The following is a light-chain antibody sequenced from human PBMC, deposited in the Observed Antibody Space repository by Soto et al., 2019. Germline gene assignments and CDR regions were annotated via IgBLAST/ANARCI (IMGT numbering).Light chain of an antibody. CDR1: HYISNY. V-gene: IGKV1-39*01. J-gene: IGKJ2*01. CDR3: QQSYSTPPT. Sequence: DIKMTQSPSSPSASVGDRVTITCRASHYISNYLNWYQQKSGTAPKLLIHTASTLQRGVPSRFSGRGSGPDFTLTISSVQPDDFAIYFCQQSYSTPPTFGQGTTLEIK. CDR2: TAS.